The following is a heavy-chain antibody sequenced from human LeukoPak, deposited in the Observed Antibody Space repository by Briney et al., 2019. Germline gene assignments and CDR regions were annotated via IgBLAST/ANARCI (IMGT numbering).Heavy chain of an antibody. CDR2: IHHSGST. CDR1: GYSISSANY. Sequence: PSETLSLTCTVSGYSISSANYWAWIRQPPGKALEWIGSIHHSGSTYYNPSLKSRVTISVDTSKNEFSLKLSSVTAADTAVYYCARSGSSGYYPTRGYYFDYWGQGTLVTVSS. CDR3: ARSGSSGYYPTRGYYFDY. J-gene: IGHJ4*02. D-gene: IGHD3-22*01. V-gene: IGHV4-38-2*02.